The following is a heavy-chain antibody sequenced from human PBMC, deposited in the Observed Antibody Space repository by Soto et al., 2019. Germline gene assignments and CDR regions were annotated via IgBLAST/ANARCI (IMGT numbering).Heavy chain of an antibody. Sequence: QVQLQESGPGLVKPSQTLSLTCTVSGGSISSGGYYWSWIRQHPGKGLEWIGYIYYSGSTYYNPSLKSRVTISVDTSKNQFSLKLSSVTAADTAVYYCARGITMVRGVTVNWFDPWGQGTLVTVSS. CDR1: GGSISSGGYY. J-gene: IGHJ5*02. CDR2: IYYSGST. CDR3: ARGITMVRGVTVNWFDP. V-gene: IGHV4-31*03. D-gene: IGHD3-10*01.